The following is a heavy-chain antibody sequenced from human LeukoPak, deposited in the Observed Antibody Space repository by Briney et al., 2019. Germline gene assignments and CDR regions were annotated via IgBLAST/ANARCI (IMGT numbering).Heavy chain of an antibody. CDR3: ARVSSGWYPPLRY. V-gene: IGHV1-8*01. Sequence: GASVKVSCKASGYTFTSYDINWVRQATGQGLEWMGWMNPNSGNTGYAQKFQGRVTMTRNTSISTAYMELSSLRSGDTAVYYCARVSSGWYPPLRYWGQGTLVTVSS. D-gene: IGHD6-19*01. CDR2: MNPNSGNT. J-gene: IGHJ4*02. CDR1: GYTFTSYD.